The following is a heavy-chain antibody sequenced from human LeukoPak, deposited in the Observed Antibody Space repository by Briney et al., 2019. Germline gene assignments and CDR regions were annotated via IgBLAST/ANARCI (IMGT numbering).Heavy chain of an antibody. CDR1: GFTVCSNY. CDR2: IYSGGST. D-gene: IGHD6-19*01. Sequence: PGGSLRLSCAASGFTVCSNYMSWVRQAPGKGLEWVSVIYSGGSTYYADSVKGRFTISRDNSKNTLYLQMNSLRAEDTAVYYCARGPDSSGWYEDGMDVWGQGTTVTVSS. J-gene: IGHJ6*02. CDR3: ARGPDSSGWYEDGMDV. V-gene: IGHV3-53*01.